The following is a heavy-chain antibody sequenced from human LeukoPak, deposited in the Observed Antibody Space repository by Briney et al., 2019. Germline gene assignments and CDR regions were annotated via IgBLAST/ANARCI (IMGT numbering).Heavy chain of an antibody. V-gene: IGHV1-69*04. J-gene: IGHJ5*02. Sequence: SVKVSCKASGGTFSSFAISWVRQAPGQGLEWMGRSSPILGIANDAQKFQGRVTITADKATSTSYMELSSLTSEDTAVYYCARATGYCSSGTCYSADWFDPWGQGTLVTVSS. CDR3: ARATGYCSSGTCYSADWFDP. D-gene: IGHD2-15*01. CDR1: GGTFSSFA. CDR2: SSPILGIA.